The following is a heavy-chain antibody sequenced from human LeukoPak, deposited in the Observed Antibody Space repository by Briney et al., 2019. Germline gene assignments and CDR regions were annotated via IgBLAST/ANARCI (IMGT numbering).Heavy chain of an antibody. D-gene: IGHD4-23*01. CDR2: ITGSGGST. CDR1: GFTFSSCG. J-gene: IGHJ3*02. Sequence: GGSLRLSCAASGFTFSSCGMTWVRQAPGKGLEWVSIITGSGGSTHYADSVKGRFTISRDNSKNTLYLQMNSLRVEDTAVYYCAKSYGGNVVDAFDIWGQGTMVTVSS. V-gene: IGHV3-23*01. CDR3: AKSYGGNVVDAFDI.